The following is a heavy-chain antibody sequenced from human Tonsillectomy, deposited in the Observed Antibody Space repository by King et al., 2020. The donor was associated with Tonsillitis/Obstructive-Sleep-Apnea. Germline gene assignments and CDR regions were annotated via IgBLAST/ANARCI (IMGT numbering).Heavy chain of an antibody. J-gene: IGHJ4*02. Sequence: QLVQSGGGVVQPGRSLRLSCAASGFSFSGYGMHWVRQAPGKGLEWVAVIWYDGSKKYYADSVRGRFTISRDNSKNTLYLQMNSLRAEDTAVFYCARDRDYGSGSFDYWGQGPLVTVSS. CDR2: IWYDGSKK. CDR3: ARDRDYGSGSFDY. CDR1: GFSFSGYG. V-gene: IGHV3-33*01. D-gene: IGHD3-10*01.